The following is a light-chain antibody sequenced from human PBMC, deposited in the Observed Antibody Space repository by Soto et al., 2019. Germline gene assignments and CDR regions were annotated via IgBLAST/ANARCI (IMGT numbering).Light chain of an antibody. V-gene: IGLV2-23*02. CDR3: CSYAGSSTLWV. J-gene: IGLJ3*02. Sequence: QSAQTQPASVSGSPGQSITISCSGTSSDVGSYNLVSWYQQHPGKTPKLMIYEVSKRPSGVSNRFSGSKSGNTASLTISGLQAEDEADYYCCSYAGSSTLWVFGGGTKVTVL. CDR1: SSDVGSYNL. CDR2: EVS.